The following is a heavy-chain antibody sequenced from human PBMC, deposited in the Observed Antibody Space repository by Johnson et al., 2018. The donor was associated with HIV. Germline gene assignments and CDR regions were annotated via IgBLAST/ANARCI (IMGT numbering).Heavy chain of an antibody. CDR3: AREEVGVAATQDDAFDI. CDR1: GFTFSNYA. J-gene: IGHJ3*02. CDR2: LSYDGGDK. V-gene: IGHV3-30-3*01. D-gene: IGHD2-15*01. Sequence: QVQLVESGGGVVQPGRSLRISCAASGFTFSNYAMHWVRQAPGKGLEWVAVLSYDGGDKYYADSVKGRFTISRDNSKNTLYLQMNSLRAEDTAVYYCAREEVGVAATQDDAFDIGGQGTMVTVSS.